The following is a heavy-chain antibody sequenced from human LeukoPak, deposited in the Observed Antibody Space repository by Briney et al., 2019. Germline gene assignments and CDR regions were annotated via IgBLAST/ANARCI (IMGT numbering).Heavy chain of an antibody. CDR3: ARLRGYSYGYCDY. CDR1: GGSISSSGYY. V-gene: IGHV4-39*01. D-gene: IGHD5-18*01. Sequence: SETLSLTCTVSGGSISSSGYYWGWIRQPPGKGLEWIGSIYSSGSAYFSPSLKSRVTISVDTSKNQSSLKVSSVTAADTAVYYCARLRGYSYGYCDYWGQGTLVTVSS. CDR2: IYSSGSA. J-gene: IGHJ4*02.